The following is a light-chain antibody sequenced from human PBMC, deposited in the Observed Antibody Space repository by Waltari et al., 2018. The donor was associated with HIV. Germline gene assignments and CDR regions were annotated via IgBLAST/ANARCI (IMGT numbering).Light chain of an antibody. J-gene: IGKJ2*01. Sequence: DIQMTQSPSSLSASVGDRVTITCRASQTISSYLNWYQQKPGKAPELLIYAASNLQSGVPSSFSGSGAGTDFTLTISSLHPEDFATYYCQQSYSTPYTFGQGTKLEIK. CDR1: QTISSY. CDR3: QQSYSTPYT. CDR2: AAS. V-gene: IGKV1-39*01.